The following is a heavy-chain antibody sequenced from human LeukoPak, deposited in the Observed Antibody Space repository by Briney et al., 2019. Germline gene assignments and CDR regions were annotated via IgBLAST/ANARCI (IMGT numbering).Heavy chain of an antibody. D-gene: IGHD1-1*01. CDR3: ARDHPDGY. V-gene: IGHV4-59*12. CDR1: GGSISSYY. CDR2: IYYSGST. Sequence: PSETLSLTCTVSGGSISSYYWSWIRQPPGKGLEWIGYIYYSGSTNYNPSLKSRVTISVDTSKNQFSLKLSSVTAADTAVYYCARDHPDGYWGQGTLVSVSS. J-gene: IGHJ4*02.